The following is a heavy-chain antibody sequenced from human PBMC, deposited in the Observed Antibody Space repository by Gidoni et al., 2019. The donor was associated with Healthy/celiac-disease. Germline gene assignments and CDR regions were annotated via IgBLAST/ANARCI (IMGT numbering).Heavy chain of an antibody. D-gene: IGHD3-22*01. V-gene: IGHV3-30*18. CDR2: ISYDGSNK. CDR3: AKGKDHYYDSSGYNY. CDR1: GFTFSSYG. J-gene: IGHJ4*02. Sequence: QVQLVESGGGVVQPGRSLRLSCAASGFTFSSYGMHWVRQAPGKGLEWVAVISYDGSNKYYADSVKGRFTISRDNSKNTLYLQMNSLRAEDTAVYYCAKGKDHYYDSSGYNYWGQGTLVTVSS.